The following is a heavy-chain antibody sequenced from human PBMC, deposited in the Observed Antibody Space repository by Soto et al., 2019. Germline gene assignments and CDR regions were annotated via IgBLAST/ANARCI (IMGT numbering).Heavy chain of an antibody. J-gene: IGHJ6*02. V-gene: IGHV6-1*01. CDR2: TYYRSKWYN. CDR3: ARLAGDRYYYGMDV. D-gene: IGHD6-19*01. CDR1: GDSVSSNSAA. Sequence: PSQTLSLTCAISGDSVSSNSAARNWIRQSPSRGLEWLGRTYYRSKWYNDYAVSVKSRITINPDTSKSQFSLQLNSVTPEDTAVFYCARLAGDRYYYGMDVWGQGTTVTVSS.